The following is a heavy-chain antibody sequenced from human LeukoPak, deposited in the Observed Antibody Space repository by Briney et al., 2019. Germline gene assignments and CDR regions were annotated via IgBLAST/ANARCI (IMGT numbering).Heavy chain of an antibody. CDR2: ISAYNGNA. J-gene: IGHJ4*02. CDR3: ARDHPLHSVTTPFDY. D-gene: IGHD4-17*01. V-gene: IGHV1-18*01. Sequence: GASVKVSCKASGYTFTSYGISWVRQAPGQGLERMGWISAYNGNANYAQKLQGRVTMTTDTSTSTAYMELRSLRSDDTAVYYCARDHPLHSVTTPFDYWGQGTLVTVSS. CDR1: GYTFTSYG.